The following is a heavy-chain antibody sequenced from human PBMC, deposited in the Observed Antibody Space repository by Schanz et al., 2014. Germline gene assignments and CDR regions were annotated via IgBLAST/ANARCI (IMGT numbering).Heavy chain of an antibody. CDR3: ARDGHSSNWRSYFFYGLDV. CDR1: GYTFTGHY. V-gene: IGHV1-2*06. D-gene: IGHD6-13*01. CDR2: INPNSGGT. Sequence: QVQLVQSGAEVKKPGASVKVSCKASGYTFTGHYMHWVRQAPGQGLEWMGRINPNSGGTNYAQKLQGRVPMTWDTSPSTAYMELRRLRSDDTAIYYCARDGHSSNWRSYFFYGLDVWGQGTTVTVSS. J-gene: IGHJ6*02.